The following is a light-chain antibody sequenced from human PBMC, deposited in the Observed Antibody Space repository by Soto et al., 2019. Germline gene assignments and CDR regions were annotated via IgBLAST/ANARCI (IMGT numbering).Light chain of an antibody. V-gene: IGLV3-25*03. CDR3: QSADSSGTLAYVV. CDR2: KDS. CDR1: ALPKQY. J-gene: IGLJ2*01. Sequence: SYELTQPHSVSGSPGQTVRITCSGDALPKQYAYWYQQKPGQAPVLVIYKDSERPSGIPERFSGSSSGTTVTLTISGVQAEDEADYCCQSADSSGTLAYVVFGGGTKLTVL.